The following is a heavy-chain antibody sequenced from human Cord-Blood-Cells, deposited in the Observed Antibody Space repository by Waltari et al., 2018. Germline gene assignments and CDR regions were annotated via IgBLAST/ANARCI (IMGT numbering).Heavy chain of an antibody. CDR1: GYTFTDYY. Sequence: EVQLVQSGAEVKKPGATVKIYCKVSGYTFTDYYMHWVEQAPGKGLEWMGLVMPEDGDTMYAEKFQGRGTITADTSTDTAYMELSSLRSEDTAVYYGATGVDRPGAFDIWGQGTMVTVSS. CDR2: VMPEDGDT. D-gene: IGHD6-6*01. V-gene: IGHV1-69-2*01. J-gene: IGHJ3*02. CDR3: ATGVDRPGAFDI.